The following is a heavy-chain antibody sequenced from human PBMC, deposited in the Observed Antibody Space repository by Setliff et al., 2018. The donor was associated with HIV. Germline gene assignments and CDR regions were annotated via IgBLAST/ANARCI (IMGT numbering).Heavy chain of an antibody. J-gene: IGHJ3*02. Sequence: SGGSLRLSCVTSGLSFTNAWMSWVRQAPGKGLEWVGRVKSQSNGGTIDYAEPVKGRFTMSRDDSKDTVHLEMNSLKTEDTAVYYCTTIGYCRGTTCRSAFDIWGQGTMVTVSS. D-gene: IGHD2-2*03. CDR2: VKSQSNGGTI. V-gene: IGHV3-15*01. CDR1: GLSFTNAW. CDR3: TTIGYCRGTTCRSAFDI.